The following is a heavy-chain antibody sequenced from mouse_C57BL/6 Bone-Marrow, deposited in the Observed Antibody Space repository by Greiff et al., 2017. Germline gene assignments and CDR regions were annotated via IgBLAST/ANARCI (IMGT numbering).Heavy chain of an antibody. Sequence: EVQVVESGGDLVKPGGSLKLSCAASGFTFSSYGMSWVRQTPDKRLEWVATISSGGSYTYYPDSVKGRFTISRDNAKNTLYLQMSSLKSEDTAMYYCASLSTMITTSYFDYWGQGTTLTVSS. CDR1: GFTFSSYG. J-gene: IGHJ2*01. D-gene: IGHD2-4*01. CDR2: ISSGGSYT. V-gene: IGHV5-6*01. CDR3: ASLSTMITTSYFDY.